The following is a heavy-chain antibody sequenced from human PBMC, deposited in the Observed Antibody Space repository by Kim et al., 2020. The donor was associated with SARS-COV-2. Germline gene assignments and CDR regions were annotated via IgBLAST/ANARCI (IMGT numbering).Heavy chain of an antibody. D-gene: IGHD3-10*01. CDR3: AKETARYKYGTVDY. Sequence: YADSVKGHFPISRDNSRNTLYLQMTRLRAENTAIYYCAKETARYKYGTVDYWGQGTLVTVSS. V-gene: IGHV3-23*01. J-gene: IGHJ4*02.